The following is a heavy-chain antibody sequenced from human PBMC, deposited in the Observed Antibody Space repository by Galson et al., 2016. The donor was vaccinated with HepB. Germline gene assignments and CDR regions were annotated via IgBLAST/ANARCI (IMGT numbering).Heavy chain of an antibody. CDR3: ARRREGSLSNWFDP. CDR1: GFSLATSGLG. CDR2: VYWDDDK. V-gene: IGHV2-5*02. Sequence: PALVKPTQTLTLTCSFSGFSLATSGLGVGWIRQTPGKALEWLALVYWDDDKRYTASLKTRLSITKDTSTNQVVLTLTDVNPDDTGRYYCARRREGSLSNWFDPWGQGILVTVSS. D-gene: IGHD1-26*01. J-gene: IGHJ5*02.